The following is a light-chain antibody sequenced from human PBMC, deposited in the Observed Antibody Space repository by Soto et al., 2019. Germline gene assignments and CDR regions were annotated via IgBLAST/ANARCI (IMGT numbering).Light chain of an antibody. CDR1: QSISNS. V-gene: IGKV1-39*01. CDR3: HQSYNTPLT. J-gene: IGKJ4*01. Sequence: DIQMNQSPTSLSASVGDRATITCQASQSISNSLNWYQQQPGKAPKLLIFAASSLQSGVPSRFSGSGSGTDFTLTISSLQPEAFATYYCHQSYNTPLTFGGVTKVEIK. CDR2: AAS.